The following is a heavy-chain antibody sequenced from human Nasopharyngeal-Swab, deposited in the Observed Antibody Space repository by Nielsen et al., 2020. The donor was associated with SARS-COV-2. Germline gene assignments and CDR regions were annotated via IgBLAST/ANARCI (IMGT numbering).Heavy chain of an antibody. J-gene: IGHJ4*02. D-gene: IGHD5-24*01. CDR2: ITTSSSTI. CDR1: GSTLSSYS. Sequence: GGSLRLSCAASGSTLSSYSMTWVRQAPGKGLEWVSYITTSSSTIYYADSVKGRFTISRDNAKNFLYLQMNSLRDEDTAVYYCARGVEMSTILGYWGQGTLVTVSS. V-gene: IGHV3-48*02. CDR3: ARGVEMSTILGY.